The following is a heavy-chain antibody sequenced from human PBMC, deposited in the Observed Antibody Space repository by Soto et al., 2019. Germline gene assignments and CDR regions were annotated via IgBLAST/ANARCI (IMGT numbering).Heavy chain of an antibody. D-gene: IGHD3-22*01. J-gene: IGHJ4*02. CDR3: ARYDSSGCIDY. Sequence: QVQLVQSGAEVKKPGASVKVSCKASGYTFTTYYMHWVRQAPGQGLEWMGKINPSGGATSFAQKFKGRVTMTRDTSTSTVYMELSSLRSDDTAVYYCARYDSSGCIDYWGQGTLVTVSS. V-gene: IGHV1-46*01. CDR1: GYTFTTYY. CDR2: INPSGGAT.